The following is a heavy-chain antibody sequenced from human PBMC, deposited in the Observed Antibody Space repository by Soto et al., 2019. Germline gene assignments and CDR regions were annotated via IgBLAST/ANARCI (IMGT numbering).Heavy chain of an antibody. Sequence: SETLSLTCAVSGGSISSGGYSWSWIRQPPGKGLEWIGYIYHSGSTYYNPSLKSRVTISVDTSKNQFSLKLSSVTAADTAVYYCARVASYYYDSIGPNSDYWGQGTLVTVSS. CDR1: GGSISSGGYS. CDR3: ARVASYYYDSIGPNSDY. J-gene: IGHJ4*02. V-gene: IGHV4-30-2*01. CDR2: IYHSGST. D-gene: IGHD3-22*01.